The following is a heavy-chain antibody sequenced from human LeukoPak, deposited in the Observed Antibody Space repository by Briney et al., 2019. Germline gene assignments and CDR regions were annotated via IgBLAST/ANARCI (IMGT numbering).Heavy chain of an antibody. CDR3: ARDATARDYSNFDY. V-gene: IGHV1-2*02. D-gene: IGHD4-11*01. J-gene: IGHJ4*02. CDR2: VNPNSGGT. CDR1: GYTFTGYY. Sequence: PSVKVSCKASGYTFTGYYMHWVRQAPGQGLEWMGWVNPNSGGTNYAQKFQGRVTMTRDTSISTAYMELSRLTSDDTAFYYCARDATARDYSNFDYWGQGTLVTVSS.